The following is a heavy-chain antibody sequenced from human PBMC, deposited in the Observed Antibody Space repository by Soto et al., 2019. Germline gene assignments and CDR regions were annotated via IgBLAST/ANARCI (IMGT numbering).Heavy chain of an antibody. CDR3: ARGVGGSGLNWFDP. V-gene: IGHV4-59*01. Sequence: SETLSLTCTVSGGSISSYYWSWIRQPPGKGLEWIGYIYYSGSTNYNPSLKSRVTISVDTSKNQFSLKLSSVTAADTAVYYCARGVGGSGLNWFDPWGQGTLVTV. J-gene: IGHJ5*02. D-gene: IGHD6-19*01. CDR2: IYYSGST. CDR1: GGSISSYY.